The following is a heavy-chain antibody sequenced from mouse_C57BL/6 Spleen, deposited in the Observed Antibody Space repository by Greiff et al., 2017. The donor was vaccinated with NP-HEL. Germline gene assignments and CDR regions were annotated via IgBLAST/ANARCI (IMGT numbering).Heavy chain of an antibody. V-gene: IGHV1-80*01. J-gene: IGHJ2*03. D-gene: IGHD1-1*01. CDR3: ARGTTVEEGDCLGY. CDR1: GYAFSSYW. Sequence: VQREESGAELVKPGASVKISCKASGYAFSSYWMNWVKQRPGKGLEWIGQIYPGDGDTNYNGKFKGKATLTADKSSSTAYMQLSSLTSEDSAVYFCARGTTVEEGDCLGYGGKGTSLTVSS. CDR2: IYPGDGDT.